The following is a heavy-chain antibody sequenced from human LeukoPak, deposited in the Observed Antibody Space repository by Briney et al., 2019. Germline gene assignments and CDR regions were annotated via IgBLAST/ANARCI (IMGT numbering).Heavy chain of an antibody. D-gene: IGHD3-10*01. V-gene: IGHV2-70*11. Sequence: ESGPTLVNPTQTLTLTCTFSGFSLSTSGMCVSWIRQPPGKALEWLARIDWDDDKYYSTSLKTRLTISKDTSKNQVVLTMTNMDPVDTATYYCARIAPDYGSGSHFDYWGQGTLVTVSS. CDR1: GFSLSTSGMC. J-gene: IGHJ4*02. CDR3: ARIAPDYGSGSHFDY. CDR2: IDWDDDK.